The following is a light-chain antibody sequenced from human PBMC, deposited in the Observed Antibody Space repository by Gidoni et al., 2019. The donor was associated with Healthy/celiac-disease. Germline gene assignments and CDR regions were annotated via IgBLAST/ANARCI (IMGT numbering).Light chain of an antibody. CDR1: QSVSSY. Sequence: EIVLTQPPATLSSSPGERATLSCRASQSVSSYLAWYQQKPGQAPRLLIYDASNRATGIPARFSGSGSGTDFTLTISSLEPEDFAVYYCQQRSNGAITFGQGTRLEIK. CDR2: DAS. CDR3: QQRSNGAIT. V-gene: IGKV3-11*01. J-gene: IGKJ5*01.